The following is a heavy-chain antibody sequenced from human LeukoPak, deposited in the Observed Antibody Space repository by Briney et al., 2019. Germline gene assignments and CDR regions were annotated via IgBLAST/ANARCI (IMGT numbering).Heavy chain of an antibody. CDR3: AKPIGPGAAHIDY. CDR2: IRFDGSNK. D-gene: IGHD2-21*01. Sequence: GGSLRLSCAASGFTFSSIGVHWVRQAPGKGLEWVAFIRFDGSNKYYADSVKGRFTISRDNSKSTLYLQMNSLTAEDTAVYYCAKPIGPGAAHIDYWGQGALVTVSS. CDR1: GFTFSSIG. J-gene: IGHJ4*02. V-gene: IGHV3-30*02.